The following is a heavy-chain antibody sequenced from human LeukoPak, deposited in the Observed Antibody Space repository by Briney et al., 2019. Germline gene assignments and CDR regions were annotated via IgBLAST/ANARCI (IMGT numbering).Heavy chain of an antibody. D-gene: IGHD4-23*01. V-gene: IGHV4-39*02. Sequence: SETLSLTCIVSGVSISSISSNNYHWGWIRQPPGKGLEWIGSIYYSGSAYYNPSLKSRVTISVDTSKNQFSLKLSSVTAADTALYYCAREMGVVTAHGIDVWGQGTTVTVSS. CDR2: IYYSGSA. CDR1: GVSISSISSNNYH. CDR3: AREMGVVTAHGIDV. J-gene: IGHJ6*02.